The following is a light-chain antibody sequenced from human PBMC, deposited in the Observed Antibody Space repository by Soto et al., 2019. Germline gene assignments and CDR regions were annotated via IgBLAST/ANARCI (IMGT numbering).Light chain of an antibody. CDR2: AAS. Sequence: DIQMTQSPSSLSASVGDRVTITCRASQSISNYLNWYQQKPGKAPKLLIYAASSLQSGVPSRFSGSGSGTSFTLTISSLQPEDFATYYCQQSYSTLTRTFGQGTKVEIK. J-gene: IGKJ1*01. CDR1: QSISNY. CDR3: QQSYSTLTRT. V-gene: IGKV1-39*01.